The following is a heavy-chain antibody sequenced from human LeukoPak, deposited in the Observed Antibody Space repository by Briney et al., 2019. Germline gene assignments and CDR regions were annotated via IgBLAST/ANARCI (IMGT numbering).Heavy chain of an antibody. D-gene: IGHD2-21*02. CDR3: ARDGGDIVVVTASYYYMDV. CDR1: GFTFSSYA. V-gene: IGHV3-64*01. Sequence: GGSLRLSCAASGFTFSSYAMHWVRQATGKGLEYVSAISSNGGSTYYANSVKGRFTISRDNSKNTLYLQMGSLRAEDMAVYYCARDGGDIVVVTASYYYMDVWGKGTTVTVSS. J-gene: IGHJ6*03. CDR2: ISSNGGST.